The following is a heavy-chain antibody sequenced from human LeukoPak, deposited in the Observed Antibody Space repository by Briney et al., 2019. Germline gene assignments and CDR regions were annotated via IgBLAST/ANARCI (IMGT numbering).Heavy chain of an antibody. V-gene: IGHV3-30-3*01. CDR1: GFTFSSYA. CDR3: ARDRGVYIAARYFDY. D-gene: IGHD6-6*01. Sequence: GGSLRLSCAASGFTFSSYAMHWVRQAPGKGLEWVAVISYDGSNKYYADSVKGRFTISRDNSKNTLYLQMNSLRAEDTAVYYCARDRGVYIAARYFDYWGQGTLVTVSS. CDR2: ISYDGSNK. J-gene: IGHJ4*02.